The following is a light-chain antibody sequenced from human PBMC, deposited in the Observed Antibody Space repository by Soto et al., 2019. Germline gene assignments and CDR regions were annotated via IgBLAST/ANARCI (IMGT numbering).Light chain of an antibody. J-gene: IGKJ5*01. CDR1: QSVMSNY. CDR3: QQYNNWPLT. V-gene: IGKV3D-15*01. Sequence: EVVLTQSPGSLSLSPGERATLSFSASQSVMSNYLSWYQQKPGQAPRLLIYGASSRATGIPDRFSGSGSGTEFTLTISSLQSEDFAVYYCQQYNNWPLTFGQGTRLEI. CDR2: GAS.